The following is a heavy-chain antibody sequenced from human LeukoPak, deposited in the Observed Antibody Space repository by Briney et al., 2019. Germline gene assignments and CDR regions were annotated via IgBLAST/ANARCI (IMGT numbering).Heavy chain of an antibody. V-gene: IGHV3-53*01. Sequence: GGSLRLSCAASGFTVSSNYMSWVRQAPGKGLEWVSVIYSGGSTYYADSVKGRFTISRDNSKNTLYLQMNSLRAEDTAVYYCAKGLSSSRSFYYYGMDVWGQGTAVTVSS. D-gene: IGHD6-6*01. CDR3: AKGLSSSRSFYYYGMDV. CDR1: GFTVSSNY. J-gene: IGHJ6*02. CDR2: IYSGGST.